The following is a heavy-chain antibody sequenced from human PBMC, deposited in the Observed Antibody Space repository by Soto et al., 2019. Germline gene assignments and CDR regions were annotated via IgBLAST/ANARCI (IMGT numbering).Heavy chain of an antibody. V-gene: IGHV1-18*01. CDR2: ISAYNGNT. J-gene: IGHJ4*02. CDR1: GYTFTSYG. D-gene: IGHD2-15*01. CDR3: ARLAYCSGGSCPHD. Sequence: ASVKVSCKASGYTFTSYGISWARQAPGQGLEWMGWISAYNGNTNYAQKLQGRVTMTTDTSTSTAYMELRSLRSDDTAVYYCARLAYCSGGSCPHDWGQGTLVTVSS.